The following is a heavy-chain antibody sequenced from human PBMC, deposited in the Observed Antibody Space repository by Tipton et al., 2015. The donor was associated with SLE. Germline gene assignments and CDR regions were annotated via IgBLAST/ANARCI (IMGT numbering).Heavy chain of an antibody. J-gene: IGHJ4*02. V-gene: IGHV4-59*01. D-gene: IGHD6-19*01. CDR3: ARTPGSGWQYYFDY. CDR2: GYYIGST. Sequence: TLSLTCTVSDDSISNYYWSWIRQSPGKGLEWIGYGYYIGSTNYNPSLRSRLTISVDSSKNQFSLRLSSVTAADTAVYFCARTPGSGWQYYFDYWGQGTLVTVSS. CDR1: DDSISNYY.